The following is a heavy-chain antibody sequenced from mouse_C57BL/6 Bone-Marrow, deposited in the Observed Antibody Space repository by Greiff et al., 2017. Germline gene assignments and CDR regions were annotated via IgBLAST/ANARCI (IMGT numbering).Heavy chain of an antibody. CDR2: IYPRDGST. CDR3: ARRYDYGGAWFAY. D-gene: IGHD2-4*01. Sequence: QVQLQQSDAELVKPGASVKISCTVSGYTFTDHTIHWMKQRPEQGLEWIGYIYPRDGSTKYNEKFKGKVTLTADKSSSTAYMQLNSLTSEDSAVYFCARRYDYGGAWFAYWGQGTLVTVSA. V-gene: IGHV1-78*01. J-gene: IGHJ3*01. CDR1: GYTFTDHT.